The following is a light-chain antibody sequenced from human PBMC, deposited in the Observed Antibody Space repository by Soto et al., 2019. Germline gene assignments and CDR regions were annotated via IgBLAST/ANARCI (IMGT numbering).Light chain of an antibody. CDR3: QQSYSTPIT. CDR1: QSISGY. J-gene: IGKJ5*01. V-gene: IGKV1-39*01. Sequence: DIQMTQSPSSLSASVGDRLTITCRASQSISGYLNWYQQKPGKAPNLLIYAASILPSGVPSRFSGSGSGTDFTLTNSSLQPEYVATYYGQQSYSTPITFGKGTRLEIK. CDR2: AAS.